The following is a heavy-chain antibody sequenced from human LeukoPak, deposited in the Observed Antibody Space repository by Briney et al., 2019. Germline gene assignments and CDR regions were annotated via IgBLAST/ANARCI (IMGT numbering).Heavy chain of an antibody. J-gene: IGHJ4*02. D-gene: IGHD3-9*01. V-gene: IGHV3-23*01. CDR1: GFTFSSYA. CDR2: ISGSGGST. CDR3: AKWSGYDILTGYYGGFDY. Sequence: PGGSLRLSCAASGFTFSSYAMSWVRQAPGKGLEWVSAISGSGGSTYYAASVKGRFTISRDNSKNTLYLQMNSLRAEDTAVYYCAKWSGYDILTGYYGGFDYWGQGTLVTVSS.